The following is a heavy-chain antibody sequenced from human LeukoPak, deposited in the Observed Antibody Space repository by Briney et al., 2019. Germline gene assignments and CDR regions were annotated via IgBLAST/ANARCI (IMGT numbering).Heavy chain of an antibody. J-gene: IGHJ4*02. D-gene: IGHD4-17*01. Sequence: GGSLRLSCAASGFTFSSYGMHWVRQAPGKGLEWVAFIRYDGSNKYYADSVKGRFTISRDNSKNTLYLQMNSLRAEDTAVYYCAKDASLSATVTSSLHYWGQGTLVTVSS. CDR1: GFTFSSYG. V-gene: IGHV3-30*02. CDR2: IRYDGSNK. CDR3: AKDASLSATVTSSLHY.